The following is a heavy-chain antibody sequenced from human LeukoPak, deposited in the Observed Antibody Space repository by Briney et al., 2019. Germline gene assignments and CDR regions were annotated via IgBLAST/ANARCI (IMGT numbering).Heavy chain of an antibody. Sequence: PSETLSLTCTVSGGSISSYYWSWIRQPAGKGLEWIGRIYTSGSTNYNPSLKSRVTMSVDTSKNQFSLKLSSVTAADTAVYYCARVVSSSWLQDYFDYWGQGTLVTVSS. CDR3: ARVVSSSWLQDYFDY. J-gene: IGHJ4*02. V-gene: IGHV4-4*07. CDR1: GGSISSYY. CDR2: IYTSGST. D-gene: IGHD6-13*01.